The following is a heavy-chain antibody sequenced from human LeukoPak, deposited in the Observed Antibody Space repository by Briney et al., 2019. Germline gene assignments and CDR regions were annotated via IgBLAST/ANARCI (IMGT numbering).Heavy chain of an antibody. CDR2: IYYSGST. D-gene: IGHD5-18*01. Sequence: SETLSLTCTVSGGSISSYYWSWIRQPPGKGLEWIGYIYYSGSTNYNPSLKSRVTISVDTSKNQFSLKLSSVTAADTAVYYCARHQAMVTPYYFDYWGQGTLVTVS. CDR1: GGSISSYY. V-gene: IGHV4-59*08. CDR3: ARHQAMVTPYYFDY. J-gene: IGHJ4*02.